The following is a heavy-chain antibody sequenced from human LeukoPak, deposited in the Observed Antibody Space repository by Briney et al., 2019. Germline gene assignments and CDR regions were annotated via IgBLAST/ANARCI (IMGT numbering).Heavy chain of an antibody. CDR1: GSTVSNTY. V-gene: IGHV3-53*01. CDR2: IYSGGGT. Sequence: HPGGSLRLSCAASGSTVSNTYMSWVRQAPGKGLEWVSLIYSGGGTYYADSVKGRFTISRDNSKNTLYLQMNSLRAEDATIYYCAKERVVIIPTAIDYWGQGTLVTVSS. CDR3: AKERVVIIPTAIDY. J-gene: IGHJ4*02. D-gene: IGHD2-2*01.